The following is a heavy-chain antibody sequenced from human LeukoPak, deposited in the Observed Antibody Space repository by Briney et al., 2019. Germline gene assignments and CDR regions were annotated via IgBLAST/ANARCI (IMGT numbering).Heavy chain of an antibody. D-gene: IGHD3-22*01. V-gene: IGHV4-4*07. CDR2: IYTSGST. CDR1: GGSISSYY. Sequence: KPSETLSLTCTASGGSISSYYWSWIRQPAGKGLEWIGRIYTSGSTNYNPSLKSRVTMSVDTSKNQFSLKLSSVTAADTAVYYCARETTYYYDSSGHGLDYWGQGTLVTVSS. CDR3: ARETTYYYDSSGHGLDY. J-gene: IGHJ4*02.